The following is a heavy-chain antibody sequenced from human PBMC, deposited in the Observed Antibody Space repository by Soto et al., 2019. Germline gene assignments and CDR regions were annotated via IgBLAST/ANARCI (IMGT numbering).Heavy chain of an antibody. CDR1: GFTFSSYG. CDR2: ISYDGSNK. CDR3: AKGSEKTYYYDSSGPVDI. D-gene: IGHD3-22*01. V-gene: IGHV3-30*18. Sequence: GGSLRLSCAAAGFTFSSYGMHWVRQAPGKGLEWVAVISYDGSNKYYADSVKGRFTISRDNSKNTLYLQMNSLRAEDTAVYYCAKGSEKTYYYDSSGPVDIWGQGTMVTVSS. J-gene: IGHJ3*02.